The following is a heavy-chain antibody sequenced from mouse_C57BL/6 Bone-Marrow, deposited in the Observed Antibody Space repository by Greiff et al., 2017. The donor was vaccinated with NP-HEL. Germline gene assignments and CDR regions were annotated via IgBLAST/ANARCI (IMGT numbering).Heavy chain of an antibody. CDR1: GYSITSGYY. V-gene: IGHV3-6*01. CDR3: ARARGYDKDYYAMDY. Sequence: DVHLVESGPGLVKPSQSLSLTCSVTGYSITSGYYWNWIRQFPGNKLEWMGYISYDGSNNYNPSLKNRISITRDTSKNQFFLKLNSVTTEDTATYYCARARGYDKDYYAMDYWGQGTSVTVSS. D-gene: IGHD2-2*01. CDR2: ISYDGSN. J-gene: IGHJ4*01.